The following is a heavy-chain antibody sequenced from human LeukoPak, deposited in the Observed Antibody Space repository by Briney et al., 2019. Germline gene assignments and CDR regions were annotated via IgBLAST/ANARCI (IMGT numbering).Heavy chain of an antibody. V-gene: IGHV4-59*01. CDR3: ARGPNGWWLRDGYYYYMDV. CDR1: GGSISSYY. D-gene: IGHD2-15*01. Sequence: SKTVSLTCTVSGGSISSYYWSWIRQPPGKGLEWIGYIYYSGSTNYNPSLKSRVTISVDTSKNQSSLKLSSVTAADTAGYYCARGPNGWWLRDGYYYYMDVWGKGTPVTVSS. J-gene: IGHJ6*03. CDR2: IYYSGST.